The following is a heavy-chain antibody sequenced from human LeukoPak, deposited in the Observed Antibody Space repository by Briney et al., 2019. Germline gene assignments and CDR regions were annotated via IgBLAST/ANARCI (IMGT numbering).Heavy chain of an antibody. D-gene: IGHD6-13*01. J-gene: IGHJ4*02. V-gene: IGHV3-23*01. CDR2: ISGSGGST. Sequence: GGSLRLSCAASGFTFSSYAMSWVRQAPGKGLELVSAISGSGGSTYYADSVKGRFTISRDNSKNTLYLQMNSLRAEDTAVYYCAKDSKIPQQPLGYWGQGTLVTVSS. CDR1: GFTFSSYA. CDR3: AKDSKIPQQPLGY.